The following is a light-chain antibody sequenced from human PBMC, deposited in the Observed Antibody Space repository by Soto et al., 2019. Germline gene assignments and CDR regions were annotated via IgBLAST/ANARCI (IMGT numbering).Light chain of an antibody. J-gene: IGKJ1*01. CDR1: QNIGGW. V-gene: IGKV1-5*01. Sequence: DIQMTQSPSTLSASVVDRVTITCRASQNIGGWLAWYQQKLGKAPNLLIYDASSLESGVPSRFSGSGSGTDFTLTISNLQPDDFATYYCQQYKSHPVTFGLGTKVDIK. CDR3: QQYKSHPVT. CDR2: DAS.